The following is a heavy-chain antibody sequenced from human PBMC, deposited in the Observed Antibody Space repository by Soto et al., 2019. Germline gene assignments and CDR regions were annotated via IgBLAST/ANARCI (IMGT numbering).Heavy chain of an antibody. CDR2: VNNDGTDT. J-gene: IGHJ6*02. CDR1: GFTFSNYW. D-gene: IGHD6-13*01. CDR3: SRGGLQHALDV. V-gene: IGHV3-74*03. Sequence: EVQLVESGGGLVQPGGSLRLSCAASGFTFSNYWMYWVRQAQGKGLVWVSRVNNDGTDTTHADSVKRRFTISRNNAENTLYLQMNILRAEDTAVYYCSRGGLQHALDVWGQGSTVTVSS.